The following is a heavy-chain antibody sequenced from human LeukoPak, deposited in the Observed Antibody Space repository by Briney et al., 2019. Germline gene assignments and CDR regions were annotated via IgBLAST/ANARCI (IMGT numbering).Heavy chain of an antibody. D-gene: IGHD2-15*01. CDR2: ISSSSSYI. CDR1: GFTFSSYS. CDR3: ARWLAATYPFDY. Sequence: GGSLRLSCAASGFTFSSYSMNWVRQAPGKGLEWVSSISSSSSYIYYADSVKGRFTISRDNAKNSLYLQMNSLRAEDTAVYYCARWLAATYPFDYWGQGVLVTVSS. V-gene: IGHV3-21*01. J-gene: IGHJ4*02.